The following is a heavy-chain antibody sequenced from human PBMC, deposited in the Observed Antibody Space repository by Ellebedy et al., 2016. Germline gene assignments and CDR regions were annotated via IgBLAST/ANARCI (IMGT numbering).Heavy chain of an antibody. Sequence: GGSLRLSCAGSGFTFDDYAMHWVRQAPGKGLEWVSAISAGGGHTYYADSVKGRFTISRDNSKNTLYLQMNSLRAEDTAVYYCARDRQWLKKDSYYYYYAMDVWGQGTTVTVSS. CDR2: ISAGGGHT. CDR3: ARDRQWLKKDSYYYYYAMDV. D-gene: IGHD6-19*01. V-gene: IGHV3-23*01. J-gene: IGHJ6*02. CDR1: GFTFDDYA.